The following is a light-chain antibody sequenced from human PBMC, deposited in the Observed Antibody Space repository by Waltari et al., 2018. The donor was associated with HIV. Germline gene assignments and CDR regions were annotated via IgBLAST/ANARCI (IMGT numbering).Light chain of an antibody. V-gene: IGLV1-47*01. CDR3: AAWDDSLSGYV. CDR1: SSNIGSSY. CDR2: RSN. Sequence: QSVLTQPPSASGTPGQRVTISCSGSSSNIGSSYVYWYQQVPGTAPKLLIYRSNHRPSGVPDRFSGSKSGTSASLAISGLRSEDEADYYCAAWDDSLSGYVCGTGTKVTVL. J-gene: IGLJ1*01.